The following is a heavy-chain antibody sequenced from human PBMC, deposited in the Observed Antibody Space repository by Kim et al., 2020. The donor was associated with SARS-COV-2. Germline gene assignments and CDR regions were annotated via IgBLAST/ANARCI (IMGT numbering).Heavy chain of an antibody. D-gene: IGHD5-18*01. Sequence: GGSLRLSCAASGFTFSSYAMSWVRQAPGKGLEWVSAISGSGGSTYYADSVKGRFTISRDNSKNTLYLQMNSLRAEDTAVYYCAKDPLLDSYGYRGDFDYWGQGTLVTVSS. J-gene: IGHJ4*02. CDR1: GFTFSSYA. CDR3: AKDPLLDSYGYRGDFDY. CDR2: ISGSGGST. V-gene: IGHV3-23*01.